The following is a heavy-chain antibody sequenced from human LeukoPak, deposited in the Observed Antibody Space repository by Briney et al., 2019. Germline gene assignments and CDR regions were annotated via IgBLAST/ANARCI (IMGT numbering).Heavy chain of an antibody. D-gene: IGHD3-22*01. CDR2: SYYRSKWYN. V-gene: IGHV6-1*01. J-gene: IGHJ6*02. CDR1: GDSVSSNSAA. CDR3: ARDGYYDSSGYLSYYYYYGMDV. Sequence: PSQTLSLTCAISGDSVSSNSAAWNWIRQSPSRGLEWLGRSYYRSKWYNDYAVSVKSRITNNPDTSKNQFSLQLNSVTPEDTAVYYCARDGYYDSSGYLSYYYYYGMDVWGQGTTVTVSS.